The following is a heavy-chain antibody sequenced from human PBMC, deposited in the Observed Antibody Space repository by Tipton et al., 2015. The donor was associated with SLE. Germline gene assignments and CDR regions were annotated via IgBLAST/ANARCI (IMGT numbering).Heavy chain of an antibody. J-gene: IGHJ4*02. CDR1: GFTFSKAY. Sequence: SLRLSCAGSGFTFSKAYMSWVRQAPGSGLAWIGRIKSKSDGTTDYGALVRGRFTISRDDSKNMLYLQMNNLETEDTGVYYCTTQSHYSSSWFSPGLDYWGRGTLGTVSS. CDR3: TTQSHYSSSWFSPGLDY. CDR2: IKSKSDGTT. V-gene: IGHV3-15*01. D-gene: IGHD6-6*01.